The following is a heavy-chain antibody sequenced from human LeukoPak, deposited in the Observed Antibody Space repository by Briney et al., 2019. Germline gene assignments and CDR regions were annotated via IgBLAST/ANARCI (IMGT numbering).Heavy chain of an antibody. CDR1: GYTFTGYY. Sequence: ASVKVSCKASGYTFTGYYMHWVRQAPGQGLEWMGWINPNSGGTNYARKFPGRVTMTRDTSISTAYMELSRLRSDDTAVYYCARDGRDCSSTSCYTPWYYYYGMDVWGQGTTVTVSS. D-gene: IGHD2-2*02. J-gene: IGHJ6*02. CDR3: ARDGRDCSSTSCYTPWYYYYGMDV. CDR2: INPNSGGT. V-gene: IGHV1-2*02.